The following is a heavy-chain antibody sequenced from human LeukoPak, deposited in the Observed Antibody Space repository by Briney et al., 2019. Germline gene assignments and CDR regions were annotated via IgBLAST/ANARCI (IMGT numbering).Heavy chain of an antibody. CDR1: GFVFSTYG. Sequence: QPGGSLRLSCAASGFVFSTYGMHWVRQAPGKGLEWVAVIWDDGSNQYYVDSVRGRFTISRDNSKNTLYLQMNSLRAEDTAVYYCARRQWLDPSGNDYWGREPWSPSPQ. D-gene: IGHD6-19*01. V-gene: IGHV3-33*01. J-gene: IGHJ4*02. CDR3: ARRQWLDPSGNDY. CDR2: IWDDGSNQ.